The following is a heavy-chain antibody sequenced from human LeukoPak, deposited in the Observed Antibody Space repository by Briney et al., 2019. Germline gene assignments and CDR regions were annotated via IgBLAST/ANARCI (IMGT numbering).Heavy chain of an antibody. J-gene: IGHJ4*02. V-gene: IGHV1-2*02. CDR2: INPNSGGT. Sequence: ASVKVSCKASGYTFTGYYMHWVRQAPGQGLEWMGWINPNSGGTNYAQKFQGRVTMTRDTSTSTVYMELSSLRSEDTAVYYCARGSIRLTTVIGNFDYWGQGTLVTVSS. CDR3: ARGSIRLTTVIGNFDY. CDR1: GYTFTGYY. D-gene: IGHD4-17*01.